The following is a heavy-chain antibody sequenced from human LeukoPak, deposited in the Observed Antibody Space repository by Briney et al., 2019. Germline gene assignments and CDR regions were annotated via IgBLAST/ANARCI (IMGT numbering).Heavy chain of an antibody. CDR2: INGSGRT. J-gene: IGHJ6*03. CDR1: GWTFSHYY. V-gene: IGHV4-34*01. Sequence: PSETLSLTCAVYGWTFSHYYWSWIRQPPGRGLEWIGEINGSGRTNYNPSLMSRGTVSVDTSKNQFSLRLTSVTATDTAVYYCARRWNYGRNYYIDVWGNGATVSVSS. CDR3: ARRWNYGRNYYIDV. D-gene: IGHD1-7*01.